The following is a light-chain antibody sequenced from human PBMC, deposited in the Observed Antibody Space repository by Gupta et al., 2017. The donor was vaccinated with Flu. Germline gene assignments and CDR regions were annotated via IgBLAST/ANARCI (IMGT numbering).Light chain of an antibody. CDR2: DAS. Sequence: TLSLSPGERATLSCRASQSVSSYLAWYQQKPGQAPRLLIYDASNRATGIPARFSGSGSGTDFTLTISSLEPEDFAVYYCQQRSNWPPGLTFGGGTKVEIK. J-gene: IGKJ4*01. CDR3: QQRSNWPPGLT. V-gene: IGKV3-11*01. CDR1: QSVSSY.